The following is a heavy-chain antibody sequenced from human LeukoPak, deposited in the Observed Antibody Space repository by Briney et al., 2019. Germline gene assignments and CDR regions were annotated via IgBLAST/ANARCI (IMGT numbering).Heavy chain of an antibody. D-gene: IGHD3-9*01. V-gene: IGHV1-69*05. CDR3: ARSCTILTGYQENWYFDL. CDR2: IIPIFGTA. J-gene: IGHJ2*01. CDR1: GGTFSSYA. Sequence: SVKVSCKASGGTFSSYAISWVRQAPGQGLEWMGRIIPIFGTANYAQKFQGRVTITTDESTSTAYMELSSLRSEDTAVYYCARSCTILTGYQENWYFDLWGRGTLVTVSS.